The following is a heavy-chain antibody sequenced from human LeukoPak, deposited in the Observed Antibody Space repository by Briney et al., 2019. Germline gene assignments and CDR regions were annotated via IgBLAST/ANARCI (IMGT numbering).Heavy chain of an antibody. V-gene: IGHV3-7*01. J-gene: IGHJ6*03. Sequence: GGSLRLSCVASVYTFSSRDWMTWVRQAPGKGLDWVANIKQEGREKNTEDPGKGRFTISRDNAKNSVDLQMNSLRVEDTAVYYCARVAAAGTGIFVNFYYSMDIWGKGTTVTISS. CDR3: ARVAAAGTGIFVNFYYSMDI. CDR2: IKQEGREK. CDR1: VYTFSSRDW. D-gene: IGHD6-13*01.